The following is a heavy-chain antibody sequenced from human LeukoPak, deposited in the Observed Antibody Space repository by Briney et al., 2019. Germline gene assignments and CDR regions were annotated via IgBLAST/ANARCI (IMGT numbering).Heavy chain of an antibody. D-gene: IGHD6-19*01. CDR3: ARDLEQWLSMWYYFDY. J-gene: IGHJ4*02. CDR1: GYTFTGYY. V-gene: IGHV1-2*02. CDR2: INPNSGGT. Sequence: ASVKVSCKASGYTFTGYYMHWVRQAPGQGLEWMGWINPNSGGTNYAQKFQGRVTMTRDTSISTAYMELSRLRSDDTAVYYCARDLEQWLSMWYYFDYWGQGTLVTVSS.